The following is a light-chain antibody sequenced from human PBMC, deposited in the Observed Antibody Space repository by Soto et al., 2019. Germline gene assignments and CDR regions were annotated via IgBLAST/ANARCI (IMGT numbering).Light chain of an antibody. Sequence: DIEMTQSRSSLSSSGGDIVTITCRASQNINNYLNWYQQKPGKAPKLLIYKASTLKSGVPSRFSGSGTGTEFTLTISSLQPDDFATYYCQHYNSYSEAFGQGTKVDI. J-gene: IGKJ1*01. CDR2: KAS. CDR3: QHYNSYSEA. CDR1: QNINNY. V-gene: IGKV1-5*03.